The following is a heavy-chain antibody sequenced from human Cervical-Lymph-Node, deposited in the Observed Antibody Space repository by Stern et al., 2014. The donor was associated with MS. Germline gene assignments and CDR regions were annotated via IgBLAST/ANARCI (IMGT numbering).Heavy chain of an antibody. V-gene: IGHV1-18*04. CDR1: GYTFTTYG. J-gene: IGHJ4*02. Sequence: XQLVESGGEVKKPGAXVKVSCKTSGYTFTTYGISWVRQAPGQGLQWMGWISAYYGLTTYAQHLQGSVTMTVATPTRTAYTELXXXXXXXXXXXXXXXXXXXXRVVFFGYWGQGSLVTVS. CDR3: XXXXXXXRVVFFGY. D-gene: IGHD3-3*01. CDR2: ISAYYGLT.